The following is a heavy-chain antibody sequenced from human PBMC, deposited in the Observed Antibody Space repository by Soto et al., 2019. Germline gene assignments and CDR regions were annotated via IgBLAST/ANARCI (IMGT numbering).Heavy chain of an antibody. D-gene: IGHD3-3*01. J-gene: IGHJ4*02. CDR2: ISYDGSNK. Sequence: QVQLVESGGGVVQPGRSLRLSCTASGFTFSSYAMHWVRQAPSKGLEWVAVISYDGSNKYYADSVKGRFTISRDNSKNTLYLQMNSLRAEDTTVYYCAREIERLLGYWGQGTLVTVSS. CDR3: AREIERLLGY. CDR1: GFTFSSYA. V-gene: IGHV3-30-3*01.